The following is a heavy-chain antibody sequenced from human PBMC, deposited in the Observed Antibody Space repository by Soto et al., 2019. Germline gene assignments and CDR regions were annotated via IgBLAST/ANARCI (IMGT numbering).Heavy chain of an antibody. CDR3: ARGGLGGVPAAILSAHWLNP. J-gene: IGHJ5*02. Sequence: ASVKVSCKASGYTFIAYGINWVRHAPGQGLEWMGWISTRNGDTKYVQRFQDRVIMTTDTSATTADTELRSLKSDDTAVYFCARGGLGGVPAAILSAHWLNPGGQGTLATASS. CDR1: GYTFIAYG. D-gene: IGHD2-2*01. V-gene: IGHV1-18*01. CDR2: ISTRNGDT.